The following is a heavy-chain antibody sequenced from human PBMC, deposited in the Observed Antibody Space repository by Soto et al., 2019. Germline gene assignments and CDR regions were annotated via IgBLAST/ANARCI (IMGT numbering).Heavy chain of an antibody. CDR3: ASTSWDFWSGYSPKNWFDP. V-gene: IGHV4-31*03. CDR2: IYYSGST. CDR1: GGSISSGGYY. D-gene: IGHD3-3*01. J-gene: IGHJ5*02. Sequence: SETLSLTCTVSGGSISSGGYYWSWIRQHPGKGLEWIGYIYYSGSTYYNPSLKSRVTISVDTSKNQFSLKLSSVTAADTAVYYCASTSWDFWSGYSPKNWFDPWGQGTQVTVSS.